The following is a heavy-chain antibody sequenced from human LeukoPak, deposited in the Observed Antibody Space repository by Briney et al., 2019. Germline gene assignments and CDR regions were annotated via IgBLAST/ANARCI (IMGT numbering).Heavy chain of an antibody. D-gene: IGHD5/OR15-5a*01. CDR2: INPSGGST. Sequence: ASVKVSCKASGYTFTSYFMHWVRQAPGQGLEWMGIINPSGGSTSYAQKFQGRVTMTRDMSTSTVYMELSSLRSEDTAVYYCAREEARLVYYFDYWGQGTLVTVSS. CDR1: GYTFTSYF. J-gene: IGHJ4*02. V-gene: IGHV1-46*01. CDR3: AREEARLVYYFDY.